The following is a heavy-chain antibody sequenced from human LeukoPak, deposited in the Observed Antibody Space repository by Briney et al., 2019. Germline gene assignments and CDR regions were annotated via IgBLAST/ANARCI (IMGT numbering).Heavy chain of an antibody. Sequence: GGSLRLSCAASGFTFSSYWMSWVRQAPGKGLEWVANIKQDGSEKYYVDSVKGRFTISRDNAKNSLYLQMNSLRAEDTAVYYCALNPDYYGSGSFDYWGQGTLVTVSS. V-gene: IGHV3-7*01. D-gene: IGHD3-10*01. CDR3: ALNPDYYGSGSFDY. J-gene: IGHJ4*02. CDR1: GFTFSSYW. CDR2: IKQDGSEK.